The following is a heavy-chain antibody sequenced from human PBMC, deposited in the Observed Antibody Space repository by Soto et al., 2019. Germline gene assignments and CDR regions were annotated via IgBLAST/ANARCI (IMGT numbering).Heavy chain of an antibody. D-gene: IGHD3-10*01. CDR2: IIPIFGTA. V-gene: IGHV1-69*06. Sequence: SVKVSCKASGGTFSSYAISWVRQAPGQGLEWMGGIIPIFGTANYAQKFQGRVTITADKSTSTAYMELSSLRSEDTAVYYCANLQGITMVRGVIVNWGQGTLVTGSS. CDR1: GGTFSSYA. CDR3: ANLQGITMVRGVIVN. J-gene: IGHJ4*02.